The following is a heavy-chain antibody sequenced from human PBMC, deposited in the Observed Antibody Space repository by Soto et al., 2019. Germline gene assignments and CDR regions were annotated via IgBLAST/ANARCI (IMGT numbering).Heavy chain of an antibody. Sequence: QVQLVQSGAEVKKPGASVKVSCKASGYTFTSYGISWVRQAPGQGLEWMGWISAYNGNTNYAQKLQGRVTMTTDTSTSTAYMELRSLRSDATAVYYCAREIILDEQLVPWFDPWGQGTLVTVSS. D-gene: IGHD6-13*01. CDR1: GYTFTSYG. V-gene: IGHV1-18*01. J-gene: IGHJ5*02. CDR3: AREIILDEQLVPWFDP. CDR2: ISAYNGNT.